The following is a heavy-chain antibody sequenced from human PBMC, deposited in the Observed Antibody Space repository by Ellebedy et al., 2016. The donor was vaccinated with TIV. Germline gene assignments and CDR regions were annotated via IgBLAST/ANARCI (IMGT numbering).Heavy chain of an antibody. D-gene: IGHD2-2*01. CDR1: GFTFSSYA. CDR3: AKGVLIDLVVPAAMGY. Sequence: GGSLRLSXAASGFTFSSYAMSWVRQAPGKGLEWVSAISGSGGSTYYADSVKGRFTISRDNSKNTLYLQMNSLRAEDTAVYYCAKGVLIDLVVPAAMGYWGQGTLVTVSS. J-gene: IGHJ4*02. CDR2: ISGSGGST. V-gene: IGHV3-23*01.